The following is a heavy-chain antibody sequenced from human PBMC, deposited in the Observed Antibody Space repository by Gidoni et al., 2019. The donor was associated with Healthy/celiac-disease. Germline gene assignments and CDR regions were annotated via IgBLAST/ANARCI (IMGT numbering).Heavy chain of an antibody. CDR2: ISGSGGST. CDR3: AKDFWDIVVVPAATFDY. D-gene: IGHD2-2*01. Sequence: EVQLLESGGGLVQPGGSLRLSCAASGFTFSSYAMSWVRQAPGKGLAWVSAISGSGGSTYYADSVKGRFTISRDNSKNTLYLQMNSLRAEDTAVYYCAKDFWDIVVVPAATFDYWGQGTLVTVSS. CDR1: GFTFSSYA. V-gene: IGHV3-23*01. J-gene: IGHJ4*02.